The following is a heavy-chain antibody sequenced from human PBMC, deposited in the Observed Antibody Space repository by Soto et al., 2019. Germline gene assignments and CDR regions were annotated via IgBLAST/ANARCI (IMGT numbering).Heavy chain of an antibody. J-gene: IGHJ5*02. V-gene: IGHV2-26*01. CDR2: IFSNDER. Sequence: QVTLKESGPVLVKPTETLTLTCTAFGFSLINAGRGLSWIRQPPGKARDGLAHIFSNDERRFSTSLKNRLTISKDTFNSQVVLIMTNMDPVDTATYYCAQTEDGGRSRTPAGWFDAWGQGTLVTVSS. CDR3: AQTEDGGRSRTPAGWFDA. CDR1: GFSLINAGRG. D-gene: IGHD2-15*01.